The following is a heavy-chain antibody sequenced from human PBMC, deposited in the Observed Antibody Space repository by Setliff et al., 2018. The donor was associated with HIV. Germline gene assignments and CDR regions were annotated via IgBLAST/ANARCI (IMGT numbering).Heavy chain of an antibody. CDR3: ARDSSSWYPNYYYYGMDV. J-gene: IGHJ6*02. CDR1: GFTFSSYS. V-gene: IGHV3-48*01. CDR2: ISSSSSTI. D-gene: IGHD6-13*01. Sequence: LRLSCAASGFTFSSYSMNWVRQAPGKGLEWVSYISSSSSTIYYADSVKGRFTISRDNAKNSLYLQMNSLRAEDTAVYYCARDSSSWYPNYYYYGMDVWGQGTTVTVSS.